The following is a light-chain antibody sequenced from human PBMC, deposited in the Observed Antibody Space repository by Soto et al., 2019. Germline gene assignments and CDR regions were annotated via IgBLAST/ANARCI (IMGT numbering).Light chain of an antibody. J-gene: IGKJ1*01. CDR2: GAS. CDR3: QQYGSSPWT. CDR1: QSVSSSY. Sequence: SVLTHSPGTLSLSPGEIATLSCRASQSVSSSYLAWYQQKPGQAPRLLIYGASSRATGIPDRFSGSGSGTDFTLTISRLEPEDFAVYYCQQYGSSPWTFGQGTKVDIK. V-gene: IGKV3-20*01.